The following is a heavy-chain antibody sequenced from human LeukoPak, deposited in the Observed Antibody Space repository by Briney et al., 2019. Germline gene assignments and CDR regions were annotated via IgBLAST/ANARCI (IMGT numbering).Heavy chain of an antibody. D-gene: IGHD7-27*01. CDR2: INWNGGST. J-gene: IGHJ6*03. CDR3: ARGGELGISYYYYYMDV. V-gene: IGHV3-20*04. CDR1: GFTFDDYG. Sequence: GGSLRLSCAASGFTFDDYGMSWVRQAPGKGLEWVSGINWNGGSTGYADSVKGRFTISRDNAKNSLYLQMNSLRAEDTALYYCARGGELGISYYYYYMDVWGKGTTVTVSS.